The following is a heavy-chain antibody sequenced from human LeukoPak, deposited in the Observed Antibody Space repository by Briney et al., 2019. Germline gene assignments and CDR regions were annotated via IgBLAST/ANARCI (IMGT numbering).Heavy chain of an antibody. CDR1: GGTFSSYA. CDR2: IIPILGIA. Sequence: SVKVSCKASGGTFSSYAISWVRQAPGQGLEWMGRIIPILGIANYAQKFQGRVTITADKSTSTAYMELNSLTSEDTAVYYCARGGAGTYYKRDGWFDPWGQGTVVTVSS. J-gene: IGHJ5*02. D-gene: IGHD3-10*01. CDR3: ARGGAGTYYKRDGWFDP. V-gene: IGHV1-69*04.